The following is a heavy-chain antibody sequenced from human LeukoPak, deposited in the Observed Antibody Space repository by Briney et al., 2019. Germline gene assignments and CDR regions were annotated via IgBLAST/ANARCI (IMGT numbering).Heavy chain of an antibody. CDR2: INPSGGST. CDR3: ARVVPAATIDY. CDR1: GYTFTSYY. D-gene: IGHD2-2*01. Sequence: ASVKVSCKASGYTFTSYYMHWVRRAPGQGLEWMGIINPSGGSTSYAQRFQGRVTMTRDTSTSTVYMELSSLRSEDTAVYYCARVVPAATIDYWGQGTLVTVSS. J-gene: IGHJ4*02. V-gene: IGHV1-46*03.